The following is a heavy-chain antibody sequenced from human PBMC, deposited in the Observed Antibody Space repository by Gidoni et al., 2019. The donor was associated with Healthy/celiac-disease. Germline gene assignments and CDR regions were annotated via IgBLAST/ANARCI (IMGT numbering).Heavy chain of an antibody. CDR3: ARAGKWLLLRAYAFDI. D-gene: IGHD3-22*01. CDR2: INHSGST. CDR1: GGSFSGYY. Sequence: QVQLQQWGAGLLKPSETLSLTCAVYGGSFSGYYWSWIRQPPGKGLEWIGEINHSGSTNYNPSLKSRVTISVDTSKNQFSLKLSSVTAADTAVYYCARAGKWLLLRAYAFDIWGQGTMVTVSS. V-gene: IGHV4-34*01. J-gene: IGHJ3*02.